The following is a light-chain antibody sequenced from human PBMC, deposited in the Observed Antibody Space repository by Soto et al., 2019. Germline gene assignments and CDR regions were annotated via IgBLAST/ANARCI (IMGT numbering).Light chain of an antibody. Sequence: QSVLTQPASVSGSPGQSITISCTGTSSDVGSYNLVSWYQQHPGTAPKLMIYEAFKRPSGVCNRFSGSKSGVTASLTISGLQAEDEADYYCSSYADSNTLYVFGTGTKVTVL. CDR3: SSYADSNTLYV. V-gene: IGLV2-23*01. CDR1: SSDVGSYNL. J-gene: IGLJ1*01. CDR2: EAF.